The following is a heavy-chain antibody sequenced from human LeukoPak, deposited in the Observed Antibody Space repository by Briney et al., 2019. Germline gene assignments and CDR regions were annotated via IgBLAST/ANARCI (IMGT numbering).Heavy chain of an antibody. V-gene: IGHV3-23*01. CDR2: TSSSDAGT. D-gene: IGHD3-3*01. Sequence: GGSLRLSCAASGFALSSYAMSWVRQAPGKGLEWVSATSSSDAGTYHAESVRGRFTISRDNSKNTLYLQMNSLRAEDTAVYYCASLHGYYDFWSGYYFWGQGTLVTVSS. CDR3: ASLHGYYDFWSGYYF. J-gene: IGHJ4*02. CDR1: GFALSSYA.